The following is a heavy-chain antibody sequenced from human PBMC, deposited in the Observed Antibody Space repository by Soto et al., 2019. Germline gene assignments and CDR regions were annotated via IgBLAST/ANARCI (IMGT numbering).Heavy chain of an antibody. V-gene: IGHV3-7*01. Sequence: PGGSLRLSCADSGFTFSSHWVSWVRQAPGKGLEWLASIKQDGSEKHYVDSVKGRFTISRDNAKNSLYLQMNSLRVEDTAVYYCARVYYDYIWGSYPLVYWGQGTLVTSPQ. J-gene: IGHJ4*02. CDR1: GFTFSSHW. D-gene: IGHD3-16*02. CDR3: ARVYYDYIWGSYPLVY. CDR2: IKQDGSEK.